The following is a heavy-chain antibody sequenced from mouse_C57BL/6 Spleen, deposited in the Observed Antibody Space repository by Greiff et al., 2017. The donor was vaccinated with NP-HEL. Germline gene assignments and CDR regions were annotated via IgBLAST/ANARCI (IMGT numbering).Heavy chain of an antibody. Sequence: EVQLQQSGPELVKPGASVKIPCKASGYTFTDYNMDWVKQSHGKSLEWIGDINPNNGGTIYNQKFKGKAKLTVDKSSSTAYMELRSLTSEDTAVYYCARSGYTLKAMDYWGQGTSVTVSS. CDR2: INPNNGGT. CDR1: GYTFTDYN. CDR3: ARSGYTLKAMDY. D-gene: IGHD3-1*01. J-gene: IGHJ4*01. V-gene: IGHV1-18*01.